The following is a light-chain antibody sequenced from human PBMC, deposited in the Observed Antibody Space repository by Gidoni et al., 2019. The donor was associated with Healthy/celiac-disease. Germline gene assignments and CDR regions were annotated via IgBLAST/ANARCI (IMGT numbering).Light chain of an antibody. Sequence: DIVMTQSPDSLAVSLGERATINCKSSQSLLYSSNNKNYLAWYQQKPGPPPKLLIYWASTRESGVPDRFSGSGSGTDFTLTISSLQAEDVAVYYCQQYYSTPWTFGQGTKVEIK. CDR3: QQYYSTPWT. CDR1: QSLLYSSNNKNY. V-gene: IGKV4-1*01. CDR2: WAS. J-gene: IGKJ1*01.